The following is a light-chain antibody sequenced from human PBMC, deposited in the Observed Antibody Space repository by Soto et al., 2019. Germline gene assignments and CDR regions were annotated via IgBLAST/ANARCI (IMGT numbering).Light chain of an antibody. CDR3: LQFGNSPYT. Sequence: EIVLTQSPGTLSLSPGERATLSCRASQSVSSSYLAWYQQKPGQTPRLLIYGASSRATGIPDRFSGSGSGTDVTLTISRLEPEDFAVYYCLQFGNSPYTFGQGTKLDIK. CDR1: QSVSSSY. CDR2: GAS. V-gene: IGKV3-20*01. J-gene: IGKJ2*01.